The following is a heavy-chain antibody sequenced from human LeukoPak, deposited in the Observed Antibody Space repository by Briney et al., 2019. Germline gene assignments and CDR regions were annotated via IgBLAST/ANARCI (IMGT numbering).Heavy chain of an antibody. CDR3: AKHRFLEWLLFDY. CDR2: ISGSGGST. V-gene: IGHV3-23*01. D-gene: IGHD3-3*01. CDR1: GFTFSSSG. J-gene: IGHJ4*02. Sequence: GGSLRLSCAASGFTFSSSGMHWVRQAPGKGLEWVSAISGSGGSTYYADSVKGRFTISRDNSKNTLYLQMNSLRAEDTAVYYCAKHRFLEWLLFDYWGQGTLVTVSS.